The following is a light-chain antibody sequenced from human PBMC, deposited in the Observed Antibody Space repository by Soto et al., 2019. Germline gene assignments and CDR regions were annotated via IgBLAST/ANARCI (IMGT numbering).Light chain of an antibody. CDR2: GAS. V-gene: IGKV3-15*01. J-gene: IGKJ1*01. CDR1: QNVGNK. Sequence: EVVLTQSPATLSVSPGEEATLSCRASQNVGNKVAWYQQKPGQVPSLLIYGASTRATDIPARFSGSGSGTEFTLTIRSLQSEDFAVYYCQQYDNWPPWTFGQGTKVEIK. CDR3: QQYDNWPPWT.